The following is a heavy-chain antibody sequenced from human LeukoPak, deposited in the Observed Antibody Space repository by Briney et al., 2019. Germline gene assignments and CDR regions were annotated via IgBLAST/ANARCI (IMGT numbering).Heavy chain of an antibody. D-gene: IGHD3-22*01. CDR3: AKDSLDYYDSSGYDYDY. CDR1: GFTFSSYA. V-gene: IGHV3-23*01. J-gene: IGHJ4*02. Sequence: PGGSLRLSCAASGFTFSSYAMSWVRQAPGKGLEWVSAISGSGGSTYYADSVKGRFTISRDNSKNTLYLQMNSLRAEDTAVYYCAKDSLDYYDSSGYDYDYWGQGTLVTVSS. CDR2: ISGSGGST.